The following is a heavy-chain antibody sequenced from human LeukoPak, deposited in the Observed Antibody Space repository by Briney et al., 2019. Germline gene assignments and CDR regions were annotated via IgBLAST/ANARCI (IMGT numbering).Heavy chain of an antibody. D-gene: IGHD5-12*01. J-gene: IGHJ4*02. CDR2: ISSSGSTI. CDR1: GFTFSDYY. V-gene: IGHV3-11*01. CDR3: AEPCGYGLSSCDY. Sequence: GGSLRLSCAASGFTFSDYYMSWIRQAPGKGLEWVSYISSSGSTIYYADSVKGRFTISRDNSKNTLYLQMNSLRAEGTAVYYCAEPCGYGLSSCDYWGQGTLVTVSS.